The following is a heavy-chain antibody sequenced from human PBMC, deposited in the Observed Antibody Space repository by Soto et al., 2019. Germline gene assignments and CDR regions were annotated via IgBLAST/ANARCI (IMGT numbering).Heavy chain of an antibody. V-gene: IGHV1-18*01. CDR1: GYTFTSYG. D-gene: IGHD1-26*01. Sequence: QVQLVQSGAEVKKPGASVKVSCKASGYTFTSYGISWVRQAPGQGLEWMGWISAYNGNTNYAQKLQGRATMTTDTSPSTAYMELRPLRSDATAAYHRARAGGSPHRFDPWGQGTLVTVSS. CDR3: ARAGGSPHRFDP. J-gene: IGHJ5*02. CDR2: ISAYNGNT.